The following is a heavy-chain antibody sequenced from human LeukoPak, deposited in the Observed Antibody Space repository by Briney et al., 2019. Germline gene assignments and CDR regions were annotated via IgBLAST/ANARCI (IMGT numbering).Heavy chain of an antibody. CDR3: AKDYY. J-gene: IGHJ4*02. CDR1: GFTFGDFP. V-gene: IGHV3-43*02. CDR2: ISADGATT. Sequence: GAPRLPCATSGFTFGDFPMHWGRQISGKGLEWVSLISADGATTYYADSVKGRFTISRDNSKTSLYLQMNSLRPEDTALYYCAKDYYWGQGTLVTVSS.